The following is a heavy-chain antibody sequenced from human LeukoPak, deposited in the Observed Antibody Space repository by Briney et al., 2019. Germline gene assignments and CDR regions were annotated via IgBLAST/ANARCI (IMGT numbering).Heavy chain of an antibody. CDR3: AKGMTTVTSSPFDY. D-gene: IGHD4-11*01. Sequence: PGGSLRLSCAASGFTFDDYAMHWVRQAPGKGLEWVSGISWNSGSIGYADSVKGRFTISRDNAKNSLYLQMNSLRAEDVALYYCAKGMTTVTSSPFDYWGQGTLVTVSS. V-gene: IGHV3-9*03. J-gene: IGHJ4*02. CDR2: ISWNSGSI. CDR1: GFTFDDYA.